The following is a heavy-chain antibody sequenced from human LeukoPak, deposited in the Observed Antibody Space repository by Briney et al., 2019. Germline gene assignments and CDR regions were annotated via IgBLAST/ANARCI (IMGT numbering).Heavy chain of an antibody. D-gene: IGHD2-15*01. CDR1: GGSIRGYY. J-gene: IGHJ6*02. V-gene: IGHV4-59*08. CDR2: IYYSGST. Sequence: SETLSLTCTVSGGSIRGYYCSWIRQPPGKGLKWIGYIYYSGSTNYNPSLKSRVTISVDTSKNQFSLKLSSVTAADTAVYYCARHRPGTCSGGSCHPSVGVDVWGQGTTVTVSS. CDR3: ARHRPGTCSGGSCHPSVGVDV.